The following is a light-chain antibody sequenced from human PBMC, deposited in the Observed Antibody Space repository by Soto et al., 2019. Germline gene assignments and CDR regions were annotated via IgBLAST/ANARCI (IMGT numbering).Light chain of an antibody. CDR2: AAS. Sequence: DIQMTQSPPSLSASVGDRVTITCRASQGISNYLAWYQQKPGKVPKLLIYAASTLQSGVPSRFSGSGSGTDFSLTITSLQPEDVATYYCQKYKSAPFTFGPGTKVDIK. J-gene: IGKJ3*01. V-gene: IGKV1-27*01. CDR1: QGISNY. CDR3: QKYKSAPFT.